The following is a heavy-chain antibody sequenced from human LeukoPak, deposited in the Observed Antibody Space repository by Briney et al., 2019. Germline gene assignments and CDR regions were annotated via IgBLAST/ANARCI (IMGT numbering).Heavy chain of an antibody. Sequence: SETLSLTCTVSDGSISTSSYHWAWIRQPPGKGLEWIGSIYYGADTYYTPSLKSRVTISVETSKNQFSVKLSSATAADTALYYCARQFGSFGQGYFDYWGQGTLVTVSS. D-gene: IGHD5-18*01. CDR3: ARQFGSFGQGYFDY. CDR2: IYYGADT. J-gene: IGHJ4*02. V-gene: IGHV4-39*01. CDR1: DGSISTSSYH.